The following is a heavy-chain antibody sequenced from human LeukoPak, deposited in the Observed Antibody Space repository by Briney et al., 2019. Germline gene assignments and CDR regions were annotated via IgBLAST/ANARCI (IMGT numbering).Heavy chain of an antibody. V-gene: IGHV3-30*18. CDR3: AKDRDGDFCFDY. CDR2: ISYDGSNK. D-gene: IGHD3-3*01. Sequence: GGSLRLSCAASGFTFSSYGMHWVRQAPGKGLEWVAVISYDGSNKYYADSVKGRFTISRDNSKNTLYLQMNSLRAEDTAVYYCAKDRDGDFCFDYWGQGTLVTVSS. CDR1: GFTFSSYG. J-gene: IGHJ4*02.